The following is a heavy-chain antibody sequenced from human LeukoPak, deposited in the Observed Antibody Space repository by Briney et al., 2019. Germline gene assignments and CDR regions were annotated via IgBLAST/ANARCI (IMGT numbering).Heavy chain of an antibody. V-gene: IGHV1-69*05. D-gene: IGHD6-13*01. CDR3: ARDIAEAGPFDY. Sequence: GASVKVSCKASGGTFSSYAISWVRQAPGQGLEWMGGIIPIFGTANYAQKFQGRVTITTDESTSTAYMELSSLRSEDTAVYYCARDIAEAGPFDYWGQGTLVTASS. CDR1: GGTFSSYA. J-gene: IGHJ4*02. CDR2: IIPIFGTA.